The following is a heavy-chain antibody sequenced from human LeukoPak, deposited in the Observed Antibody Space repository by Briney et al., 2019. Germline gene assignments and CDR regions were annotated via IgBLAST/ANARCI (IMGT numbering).Heavy chain of an antibody. CDR3: AKDSDAVAGRLVAGY. CDR2: ITDSSNSV. Sequence: PGGSLRLSCAASGFTSGSYSMNWVRPAPGKGLGWASSITDSSNSVYYADSGKGRFTISRDNSKNTLYLQMNSLRAEDTAVYYCAKDSDAVAGRLVAGYWGQGTLVTVSS. V-gene: IGHV3-23*01. J-gene: IGHJ4*02. CDR1: GFTSGSYS. D-gene: IGHD6-19*01.